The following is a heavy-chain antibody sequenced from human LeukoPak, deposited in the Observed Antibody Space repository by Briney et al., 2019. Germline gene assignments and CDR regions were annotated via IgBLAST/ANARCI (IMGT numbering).Heavy chain of an antibody. Sequence: GGSLRLSCAASGFTFSSYAMHWVRLSPGKGLEYVSGISSNGGTTSYADSVQGRFTISRDNSKNTLYLQMGSLRGEDMAVYYCAKVGSGWPGYYFDYWGQGSLVTVSS. CDR2: ISSNGGTT. CDR1: GFTFSSYA. CDR3: AKVGSGWPGYYFDY. D-gene: IGHD6-19*01. V-gene: IGHV3-64*02. J-gene: IGHJ4*02.